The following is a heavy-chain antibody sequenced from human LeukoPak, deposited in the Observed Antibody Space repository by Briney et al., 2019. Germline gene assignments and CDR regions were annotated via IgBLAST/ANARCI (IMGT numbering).Heavy chain of an antibody. CDR3: ARIGHEDYYIDY. CDR2: IYYSGST. V-gene: IGHV4-59*01. J-gene: IGHJ4*02. CDR1: GGSISSYC. D-gene: IGHD3/OR15-3a*01. Sequence: PSETLSLTCTVSGGSISSYCWSWIRQPPGKGLQWIGYIYYSGSTNYNPSLKSRVTISVDTSKNQFSLKLSSVTAADTAVYYCARIGHEDYYIDYWGQGTLVTVSS.